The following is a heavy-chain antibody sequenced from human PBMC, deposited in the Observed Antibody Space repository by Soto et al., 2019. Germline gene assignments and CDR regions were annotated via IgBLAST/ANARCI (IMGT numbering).Heavy chain of an antibody. Sequence: QVQLVQSGAEVKKPGASVKVSCKASGYTFTGYYMHWVRQAPGQGLEWMGWINPNSGGTNYAQKFQGWVTMTSDTSISTAYMELSRLRSDDTAVYYCARTIVAGTGRGDGMDVWGQGTTVTVSS. D-gene: IGHD6-19*01. CDR3: ARTIVAGTGRGDGMDV. J-gene: IGHJ6*02. CDR1: GYTFTGYY. V-gene: IGHV1-2*04. CDR2: INPNSGGT.